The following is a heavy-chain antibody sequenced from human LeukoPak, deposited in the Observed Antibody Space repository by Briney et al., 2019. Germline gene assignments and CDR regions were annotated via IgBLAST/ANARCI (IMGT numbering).Heavy chain of an antibody. D-gene: IGHD5/OR15-5a*01. V-gene: IGHV4-61*02. CDR3: AKDGRQSKSRPYYYYYYMDF. CDR2: VYTSVST. J-gene: IGHJ6*03. Sequence: SETLSLTCTVSRGSISSSSYYWSWVRQPAGKGLGWIGCVYTSVSTNYHPSLRSRVTISVDTSKNQSTLKLSSVTAADTAVYYCAKDGRQSKSRPYYYYYYMDFWGKGTTVTVSS. CDR1: RGSISSSSYY.